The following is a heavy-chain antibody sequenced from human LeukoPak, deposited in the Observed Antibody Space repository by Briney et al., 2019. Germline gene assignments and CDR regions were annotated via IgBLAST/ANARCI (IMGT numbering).Heavy chain of an antibody. J-gene: IGHJ4*02. D-gene: IGHD3-10*01. CDR3: AKGGSRFTMVQVDY. V-gene: IGHV3-23*01. CDR1: GFTFSSYA. Sequence: GGSLRLSCAACGFTFSSYAMSWVRQAPGKGLEWVSGISGSGTSTYYADSVKGRFTISRDNSKNTLSLQMNSLRAEDTAVYYCAKGGSRFTMVQVDYWGQGTLVTVSS. CDR2: ISGSGTST.